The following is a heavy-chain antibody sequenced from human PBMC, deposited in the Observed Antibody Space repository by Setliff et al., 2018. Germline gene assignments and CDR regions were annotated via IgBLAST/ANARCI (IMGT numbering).Heavy chain of an antibody. CDR3: AKVEVTAGYGMDV. D-gene: IGHD2-21*02. Sequence: LRLSCVASGFTFSNYGMHWVRQATGKGLEWVAVIWYDGSNKYYADSVKGRFTISRDNSKHTLYLQMNSLRAEDTAVYYCAKVEVTAGYGMDVWGQGTTVTVSS. J-gene: IGHJ6*02. V-gene: IGHV3-33*06. CDR2: IWYDGSNK. CDR1: GFTFSNYG.